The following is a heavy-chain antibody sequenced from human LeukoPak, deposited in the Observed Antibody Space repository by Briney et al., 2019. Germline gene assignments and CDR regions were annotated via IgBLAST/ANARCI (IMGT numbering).Heavy chain of an antibody. D-gene: IGHD5-12*01. Sequence: KSSETLSLTCAVYGGSFSGYYWSWIRQTPGKGLEWIGEINHSGSTNYNPSLKSRVTISVDTSKNQFSLKLSSVTAADTAVYYCARIYGRAAFDIWGQGTMVTASS. CDR2: INHSGST. CDR3: ARIYGRAAFDI. CDR1: GGSFSGYY. J-gene: IGHJ3*02. V-gene: IGHV4-34*01.